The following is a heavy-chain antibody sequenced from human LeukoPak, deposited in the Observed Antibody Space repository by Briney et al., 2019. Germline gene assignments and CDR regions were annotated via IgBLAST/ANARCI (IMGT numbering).Heavy chain of an antibody. CDR3: AKDLVVNSRGYFQH. J-gene: IGHJ1*01. CDR2: ISGSGGST. D-gene: IGHD2-15*01. CDR1: GFTFSNYA. Sequence: GGSLRLSCAASGFTFSNYAMNWVRQAPGRGLEWVSAISGSGGSTYYADSVKGRFTISRDNSKNTLYLQMNSLRAEDTAVYYCAKDLVVNSRGYFQHWGQGTLVTVSS. V-gene: IGHV3-23*01.